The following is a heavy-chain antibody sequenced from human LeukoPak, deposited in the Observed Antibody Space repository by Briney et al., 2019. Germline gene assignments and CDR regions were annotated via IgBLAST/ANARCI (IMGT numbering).Heavy chain of an antibody. CDR3: ARGHRRAAAGLDY. V-gene: IGHV4-34*01. D-gene: IGHD6-13*01. Sequence: PSETLSLTCAVYGGSFSGYYWSWIRQPPGKGLEWIGEINHSGSTNHNPSLKSRVTILVDTSKNQFSLKLSSVTAADTAVYYCARGHRRAAAGLDYWGQGTLVTVSS. CDR2: INHSGST. CDR1: GGSFSGYY. J-gene: IGHJ4*02.